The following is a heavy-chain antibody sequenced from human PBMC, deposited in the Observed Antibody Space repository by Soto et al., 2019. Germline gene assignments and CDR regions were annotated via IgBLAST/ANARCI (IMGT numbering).Heavy chain of an antibody. CDR2: ISYDGSNK. V-gene: IGHV3-30-3*01. D-gene: IGHD6-13*01. CDR3: ARDGGIAAAGMDY. CDR1: GFTFSSYA. Sequence: QVQLVESGGGMVQPGRSLRLSCAASGFTFSSYAMHWVRQAPGKGLEWVAVISYDGSNKYYADSVKGRFTISRDNSKNTLYLQMNSLRAEDTAVYYCARDGGIAAAGMDYWGQGTLVTVSS. J-gene: IGHJ4*02.